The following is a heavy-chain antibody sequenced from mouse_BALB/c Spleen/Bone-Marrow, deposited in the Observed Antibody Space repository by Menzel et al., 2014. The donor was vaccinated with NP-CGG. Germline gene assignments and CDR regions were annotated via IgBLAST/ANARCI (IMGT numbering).Heavy chain of an antibody. J-gene: IGHJ4*01. CDR2: INRNGGSI. V-gene: IGHV5-6-2*01. CDR3: ARQDYGYDGGAMDY. D-gene: IGHD2-2*01. Sequence: EVQLQESGGGLVKLGGSLKLSCAASGFTFSSYYMSWVRQNPEKRLELVAAINRNGGSIYYPDTVQGRFTISRDNAKNTLYLQMSSLKSEDTALYYCARQDYGYDGGAMDYWGQGTSVTVSS. CDR1: GFTFSSYY.